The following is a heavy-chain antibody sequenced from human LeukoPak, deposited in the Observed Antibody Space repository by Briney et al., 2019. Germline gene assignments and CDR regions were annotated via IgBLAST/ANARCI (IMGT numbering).Heavy chain of an antibody. CDR1: GGSISSSSYY. CDR2: IYYSGST. CDR3: ARGVGLRGASDP. Sequence: PLETLSLTCTVSGGSISSSSYYWGWIRQPPGKGLEWIGSIYYSGSTYYNPSLKSRVTISVDTSQNQFSLKLSSVTAADTAVYYCARGVGLRGASDPWGQGTLVTVSS. D-gene: IGHD4-17*01. V-gene: IGHV4-39*07. J-gene: IGHJ5*02.